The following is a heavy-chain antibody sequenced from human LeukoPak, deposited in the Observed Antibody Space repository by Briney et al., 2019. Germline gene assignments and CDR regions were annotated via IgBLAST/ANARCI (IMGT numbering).Heavy chain of an antibody. J-gene: IGHJ4*02. CDR3: AKVPRHSGWYPLSDY. D-gene: IGHD6-13*01. CDR2: INPSSGST. V-gene: IGHV1-46*01. CDR1: GYIFTSYY. Sequence: ASVKVSCKASGYIFTSYYMHWVRQAPGQGLEWMGIINPSSGSTSYAQEFQDRVKMTRDTSRSTVYMELSSLRSEDTAVYYCAKVPRHSGWYPLSDYWGQGTLVTVSS.